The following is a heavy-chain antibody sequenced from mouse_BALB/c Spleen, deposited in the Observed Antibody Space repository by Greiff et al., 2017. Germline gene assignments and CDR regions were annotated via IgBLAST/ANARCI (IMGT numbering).Heavy chain of an antibody. V-gene: IGHV7-1*02. Sequence: EVKLMESGGGLVQPGGSLRLSCATSGFTFSDFYMEWVRQPPGKRLEWIAASRNKANDYTTEYSASVKGRFIVSRDTSQSILDLQMNALRAEDTAIYYCARDADDYDAWFAYWGQGTLVTVSA. CDR2: SRNKANDYTT. J-gene: IGHJ3*01. CDR1: GFTFSDFY. D-gene: IGHD2-4*01. CDR3: ARDADDYDAWFAY.